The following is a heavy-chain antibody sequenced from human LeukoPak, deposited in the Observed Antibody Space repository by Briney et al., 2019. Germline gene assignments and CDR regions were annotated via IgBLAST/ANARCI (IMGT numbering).Heavy chain of an antibody. V-gene: IGHV3-48*01. CDR2: ISSSSGTI. CDR3: AVLFGELLNSGDY. Sequence: GGSLRLSCAASGFTFSNHWMSWVRQAPGKGLEWVSYISSSSGTIYYADSVKGRFTISRDNAKNSLYLQMNSLRAEDTAVYYCAVLFGELLNSGDYWGQGTLVTVSS. J-gene: IGHJ4*02. D-gene: IGHD3-10*01. CDR1: GFTFSNHW.